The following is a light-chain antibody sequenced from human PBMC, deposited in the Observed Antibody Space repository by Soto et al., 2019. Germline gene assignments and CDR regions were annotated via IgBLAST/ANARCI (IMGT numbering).Light chain of an antibody. J-gene: IGLJ1*01. CDR2: EGS. V-gene: IGLV2-23*01. CDR1: SSDVGSYNL. Sequence: QSELTQPASVSGSPGQSITISCTGTSSDVGSYNLVSWYQQHPGKAPKLMIYEGSKRPSGVSNRFSGSKSGNTASLTISGLQAEDEADYYCCSYAGSFYVFGTGTKLTVL. CDR3: CSYAGSFYV.